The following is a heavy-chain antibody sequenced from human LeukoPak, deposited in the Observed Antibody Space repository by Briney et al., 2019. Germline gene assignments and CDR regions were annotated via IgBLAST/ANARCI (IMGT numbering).Heavy chain of an antibody. CDR3: VRGGDPTGMVPY. J-gene: IGHJ4*02. V-gene: IGHV3-30*03. Sequence: GGSLRLSCAVSGFTFSSYGIHWVRQAPGKGLEWVTFISHDGTKNYYADSVKGRFTVSRDNSKNSLYLQMNSLRAEDTAVYYCVRGGDPTGMVPYWGQGTLVTVSS. CDR1: GFTFSSYG. D-gene: IGHD5-18*01. CDR2: ISHDGTKN.